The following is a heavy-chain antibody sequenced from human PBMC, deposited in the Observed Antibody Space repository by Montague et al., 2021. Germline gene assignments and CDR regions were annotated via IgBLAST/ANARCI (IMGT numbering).Heavy chain of an antibody. Sequence: SETLSLTCAVSGGSVSSPDWWSRVRQAPGKGLEWIGDIYHNGNTNFNPSLKGRVTISVDKSKNQFSLQLTSVTAADTAVYYCATWSADSTTWYYFDSWGQGTQVIVSS. CDR2: IYHNGNT. V-gene: IGHV4-4*02. J-gene: IGHJ4*02. CDR3: ATWSADSTTWYYFDS. D-gene: IGHD2/OR15-2a*01. CDR1: GGSVSSPDW.